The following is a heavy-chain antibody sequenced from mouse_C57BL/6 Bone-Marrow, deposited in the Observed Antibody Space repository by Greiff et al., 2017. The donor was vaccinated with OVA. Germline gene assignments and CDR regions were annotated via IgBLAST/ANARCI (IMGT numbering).Heavy chain of an antibody. CDR2: INPGSGGT. J-gene: IGHJ1*03. Sequence: QVQLQQSGAELVRPGTSVKVSCKASGYAFTNSLIEWVKQRPGQGLEWIGVINPGSGGTNYNEKFKGKATLTADKSSSTAYMQLSSLTSEDSAVYFCARDYGSSYTWYFDVWGTGTTVTVSS. CDR3: ARDYGSSYTWYFDV. CDR1: GYAFTNSL. V-gene: IGHV1-54*01. D-gene: IGHD1-1*01.